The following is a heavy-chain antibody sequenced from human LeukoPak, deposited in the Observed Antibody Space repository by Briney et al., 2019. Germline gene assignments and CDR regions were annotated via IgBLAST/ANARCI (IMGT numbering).Heavy chain of an antibody. V-gene: IGHV4-61*01. CDR3: AGDQVAVAGTFGY. Sequence: PSETLSLTCTLSGGSASSGSYYWNWIRQPPGKGLEWIGYIYYSGSTNYNPSLKSRVTISVDTSKNQFSLKLSSVTAADTAMYYCAGDQVAVAGTFGYWGQGTLVTVSS. CDR2: IYYSGST. CDR1: GGSASSGSYY. D-gene: IGHD6-19*01. J-gene: IGHJ4*02.